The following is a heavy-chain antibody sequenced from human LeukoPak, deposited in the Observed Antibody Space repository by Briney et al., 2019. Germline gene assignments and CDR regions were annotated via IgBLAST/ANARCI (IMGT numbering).Heavy chain of an antibody. CDR1: GFTFSSDA. CDR2: ISGSGSAT. CDR3: ARDKEAVAVYYFDY. V-gene: IGHV3-23*01. Sequence: GASLRLSCAASGFTFSSDAMSWVRQAPGKGLNWVSTISGSGSATYYADSAKGRFTISRDNSKNTLYLQMNSLRAEDTAVYYCARDKEAVAVYYFDYWGQGTLVTVSS. D-gene: IGHD6-19*01. J-gene: IGHJ4*02.